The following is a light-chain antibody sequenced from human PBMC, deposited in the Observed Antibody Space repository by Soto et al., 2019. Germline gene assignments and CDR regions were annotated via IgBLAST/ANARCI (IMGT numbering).Light chain of an antibody. CDR3: SSYTSTVTLVV. J-gene: IGLJ2*01. CDR2: EVE. V-gene: IGLV2-14*03. CDR1: SSDIGDYNY. Sequence: QSALTQPASVSASPGQSITISCTGTSSDIGDYNYVSWYQQRPGEAPTLILYEVENRPSGISDRFSGSKSGNTASLTISGLRTEDEADYYCSSYTSTVTLVVFGGGTKVTVL.